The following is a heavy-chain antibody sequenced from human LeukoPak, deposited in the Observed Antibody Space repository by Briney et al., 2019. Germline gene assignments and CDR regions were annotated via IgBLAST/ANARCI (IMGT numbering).Heavy chain of an antibody. CDR3: ARDSYCSGGSCYSMPLNWFDP. D-gene: IGHD2-15*01. J-gene: IGHJ5*02. CDR2: ISSSSSTI. Sequence: GGSLRLSCAASGFTFSSYSMNWVCQAPGKGLEWVSYISSSSSTIYYADSVKGRFTISRDNAKNSLYLQMNSLRAEDTAVYYCARDSYCSGGSCYSMPLNWFDPWGQGTLVTVSS. CDR1: GFTFSSYS. V-gene: IGHV3-48*01.